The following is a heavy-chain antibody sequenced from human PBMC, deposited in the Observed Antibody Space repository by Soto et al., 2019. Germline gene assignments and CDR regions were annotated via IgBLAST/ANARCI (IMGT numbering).Heavy chain of an antibody. CDR1: GYTFMTYA. Sequence: QVQLVQSGAEVKKPGASVKISCKTSGYTFMTYALHWVRQAPGQRPEWMGWINPGNGNTEYSQKLQGRVTITRDTSARTVFMEVANMTSEDTAVYYYARVRMLWYGELSHWGQGTQVIVSA. CDR3: ARVRMLWYGELSH. V-gene: IGHV1-3*01. D-gene: IGHD3-10*01. J-gene: IGHJ4*02. CDR2: INPGNGNT.